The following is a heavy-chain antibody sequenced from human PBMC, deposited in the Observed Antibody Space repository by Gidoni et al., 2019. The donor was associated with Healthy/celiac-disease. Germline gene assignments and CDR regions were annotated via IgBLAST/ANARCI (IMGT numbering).Heavy chain of an antibody. CDR1: GYTFTSYG. CDR3: ARDFSDYYDSSGYYYRHWYFDL. D-gene: IGHD3-22*01. J-gene: IGHJ2*01. CDR2: ISAYNGNT. Sequence: QVQLVQSGAEVTKPGASVKVSCKPSGYTFTSYGISWVRQAPGQGLEWMGWISAYNGNTNYAQKLQGRVTMTTDTSTSTAYMELRSLRSDDTAVYYCARDFSDYYDSSGYYYRHWYFDLWGRGTLVTVSS. V-gene: IGHV1-18*01.